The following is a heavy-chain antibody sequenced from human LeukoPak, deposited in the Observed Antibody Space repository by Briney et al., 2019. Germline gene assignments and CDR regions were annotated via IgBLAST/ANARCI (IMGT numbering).Heavy chain of an antibody. CDR1: GFTFSSYW. Sequence: XGSLRLSCAASGFTFSSYWMHWVRQAPGKGLVWVSRINSDGSSTSYADSVKGRFTISRDNAKNTLYLQMNSLRAEDTAVYYCARERVVVTAIEDCYYGMDVWGQGTTVTVSS. CDR3: ARERVVVTAIEDCYYGMDV. J-gene: IGHJ6*02. V-gene: IGHV3-74*01. D-gene: IGHD2-21*02. CDR2: INSDGSST.